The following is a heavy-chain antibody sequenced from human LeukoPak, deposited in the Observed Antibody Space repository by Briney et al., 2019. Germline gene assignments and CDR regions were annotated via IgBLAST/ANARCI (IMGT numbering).Heavy chain of an antibody. V-gene: IGHV4-39*07. CDR2: INHTGST. CDR1: GGSISSSSYY. J-gene: IGHJ5*02. Sequence: SETLSLTCTVSGGSISSSSYYWSWIRQPPGKGLEWIGEINHTGSTNYNPSLKSRVTISVDTSKNQFSLKLSSVTAADTAVYYCASHYEGVELWNNWFDPWGQGTLVTVSS. CDR3: ASHYEGVELWNNWFDP. D-gene: IGHD5-18*01.